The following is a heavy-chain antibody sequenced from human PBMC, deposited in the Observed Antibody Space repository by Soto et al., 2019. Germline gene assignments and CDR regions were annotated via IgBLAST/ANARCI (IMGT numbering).Heavy chain of an antibody. Sequence: GGSLRLSCAASGFTFSSFAMNWVRQAPGKGLEWVSAISHSGTSTYYADSVKGRFTISRDNSKNTLYLQMNSLRAEDTAVYYCAKADYYYASGSYYNPDFWGQGTLVTVSS. J-gene: IGHJ4*02. CDR1: GFTFSSFA. D-gene: IGHD3-10*01. CDR3: AKADYYYASGSYYNPDF. CDR2: ISHSGTST. V-gene: IGHV3-23*01.